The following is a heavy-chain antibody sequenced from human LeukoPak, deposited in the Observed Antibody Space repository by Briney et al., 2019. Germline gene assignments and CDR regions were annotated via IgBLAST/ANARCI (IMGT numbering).Heavy chain of an antibody. CDR1: GFTFSSYS. CDR3: ASFYYGSGSYYTPGY. D-gene: IGHD3-10*01. V-gene: IGHV3-48*02. CDR2: ISSSSSTI. Sequence: PGGSLRLSCAASGFTFSSYSMNWVRQAPGKGPEWVSYISSSSSTIYYADSVKGRFTISRDNAKNSLYLQMNSLRDEDTAVYYCASFYYGSGSYYTPGYWGQGTLVTVSS. J-gene: IGHJ4*02.